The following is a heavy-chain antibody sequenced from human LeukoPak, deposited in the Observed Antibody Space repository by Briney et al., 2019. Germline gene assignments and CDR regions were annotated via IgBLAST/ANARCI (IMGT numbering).Heavy chain of an antibody. CDR3: ASSRAMDTAMVT. CDR1: GGSISSGGYS. Sequence: SETLSLTCAVSGGSISSGGYSWSWIRQPPGKGLEWIGYIYHSGSTYYNSSLKSRVTISVDRSKNQFSLKLSSVTAADTAVYYCASSRAMDTAMVTWGQGTLVTVSS. CDR2: IYHSGST. J-gene: IGHJ5*02. V-gene: IGHV4-30-2*01. D-gene: IGHD5-18*01.